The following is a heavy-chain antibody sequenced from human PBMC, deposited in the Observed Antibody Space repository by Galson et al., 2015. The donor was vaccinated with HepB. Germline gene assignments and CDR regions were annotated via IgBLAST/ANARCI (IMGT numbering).Heavy chain of an antibody. CDR1: GFTFSNAW. D-gene: IGHD3-10*01. Sequence: SLRLSCAASGFTFSNAWMSWVRQAPGKGLEWVGRIKSKTDGGTTDYAAPVKGRFTISRDDSKNTLYLQMNSLKTEDTAVYYCPPYYYGSGPGENWFDPWGQGTLVTVSS. CDR2: IKSKTDGGTT. CDR3: PPYYYGSGPGENWFDP. J-gene: IGHJ5*02. V-gene: IGHV3-15*01.